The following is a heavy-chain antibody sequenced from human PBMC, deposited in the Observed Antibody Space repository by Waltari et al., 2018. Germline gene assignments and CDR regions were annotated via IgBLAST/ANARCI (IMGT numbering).Heavy chain of an antibody. CDR1: GFTFSRYW. J-gene: IGHJ4*02. CDR2: INHDGSEK. D-gene: IGHD3-9*01. V-gene: IGHV3-7*01. Sequence: EVQFVESGGDLVQPGGSLRLSCVVSGFTFSRYWMSWVRQAPGKGLECVATINHDGSEKYYVDSVKGRFAISRDNADNSMFLQMSSLRVDDTAVYYCANFEDAGADWGQGTLVTVSS. CDR3: ANFEDAGAD.